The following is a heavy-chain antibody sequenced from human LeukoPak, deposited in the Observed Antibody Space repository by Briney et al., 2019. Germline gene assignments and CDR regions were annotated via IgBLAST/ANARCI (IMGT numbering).Heavy chain of an antibody. Sequence: GGSLRLSCAASGFTFKSYGMHWVRQAPGKGLEWVAVISPDVSNKYYADSVKGRFSISRDNSNNTLSLQMNSLRVEDTAMYYCAKLAYDSVWGGRDFWGQGTLVTVSS. D-gene: IGHD3-16*01. J-gene: IGHJ4*02. CDR2: ISPDVSNK. CDR1: GFTFKSYG. V-gene: IGHV3-30*18. CDR3: AKLAYDSVWGGRDF.